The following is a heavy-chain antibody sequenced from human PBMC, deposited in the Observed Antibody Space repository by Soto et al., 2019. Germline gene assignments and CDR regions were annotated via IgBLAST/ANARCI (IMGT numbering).Heavy chain of an antibody. V-gene: IGHV4-59*01. CDR3: ARDNGYSYGYFDY. CDR1: GGSISSYD. J-gene: IGHJ4*02. Sequence: SETLCLTCTVSGGSISSYDWTWIRQPTGKGLEWIGCLYNSGSTNYNPALKSRATISVDTSKNQFSLRLSSVTAADTAVYYCARDNGYSYGYFDYWGQGTLVTVSS. CDR2: LYNSGST. D-gene: IGHD5-18*01.